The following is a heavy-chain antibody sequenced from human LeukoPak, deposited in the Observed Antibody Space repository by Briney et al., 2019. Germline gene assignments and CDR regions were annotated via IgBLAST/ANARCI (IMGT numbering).Heavy chain of an antibody. CDR1: GYTFTGYY. Sequence: ASVKVSCTASGYTFTGYYMHWVRQAPGQGLEWMGWINPNSGGTNYAQKFPGRVTMTRDTSISTAYMERSRLRSDDTAVYYCARWLGWDIVLMVYALDYWGQGTLVTVSS. J-gene: IGHJ4*02. CDR3: ARWLGWDIVLMVYALDY. CDR2: INPNSGGT. D-gene: IGHD2-8*01. V-gene: IGHV1-2*02.